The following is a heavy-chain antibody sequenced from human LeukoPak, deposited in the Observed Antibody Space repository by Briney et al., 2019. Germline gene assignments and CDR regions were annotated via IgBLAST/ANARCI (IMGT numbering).Heavy chain of an antibody. V-gene: IGHV3-53*01. D-gene: IGHD1-26*01. CDR1: GFTVLSNY. CDR3: AREIVGATYRGYYYGMDV. J-gene: IGHJ6*02. CDR2: IYSGGST. Sequence: PGGSLRLSCAASGFTVLSNYMGWVRPAPGKGVEGVSVIYSGGSTYYADSVKGRFTISRDNSKNTLYLQMNSLRAEDTAVYYCAREIVGATYRGYYYGMDVWGQGTTVTVSS.